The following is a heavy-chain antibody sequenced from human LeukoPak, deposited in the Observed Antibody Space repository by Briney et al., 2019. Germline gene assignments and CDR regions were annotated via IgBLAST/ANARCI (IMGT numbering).Heavy chain of an antibody. CDR2: ISSSGSTI. CDR3: AELGITMIGGV. J-gene: IGHJ6*04. D-gene: IGHD3-10*02. Sequence: GGSLRLSCTASGFTFSSYEMNWVRQAPGKGLEWVSYISSSGSTIYYADSVKGRFTISRDNARNSLYLQMNSLRAEDTAVYYCAELGITMIGGVWGKGTTVTISS. V-gene: IGHV3-48*03. CDR1: GFTFSSYE.